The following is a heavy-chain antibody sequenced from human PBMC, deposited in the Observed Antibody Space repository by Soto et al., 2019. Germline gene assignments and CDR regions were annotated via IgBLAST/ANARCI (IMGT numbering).Heavy chain of an antibody. CDR3: ARVVKMVTSWYFDL. Sequence: QVQLVESGGDLVKPGGSLRLSCVASGFIFSDYYMAWVRQAPGKGLEWLSHISTSGASMYYADSLKGRFTISRDNAKDSLFLQMDILRAEDTAVYFCARVVKMVTSWYFDLWGRGTLVSVSS. CDR1: GFIFSDYY. V-gene: IGHV3-11*01. J-gene: IGHJ2*01. CDR2: ISTSGASM. D-gene: IGHD2-21*01.